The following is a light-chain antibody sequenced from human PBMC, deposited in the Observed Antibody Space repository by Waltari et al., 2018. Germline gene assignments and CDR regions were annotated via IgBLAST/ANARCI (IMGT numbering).Light chain of an antibody. V-gene: IGKV3-15*01. Sequence: EVVMTQSPATLSASPGERVTLSCRASQSIADNLAWYQQKPGHPAPRLLIYGAFTRASGIPARFTGSGSGTEFTLTISSLQSEDSAIYYCQQYNRWPPITFGQGTRLEIK. J-gene: IGKJ5*01. CDR3: QQYNRWPPIT. CDR1: QSIADN. CDR2: GAF.